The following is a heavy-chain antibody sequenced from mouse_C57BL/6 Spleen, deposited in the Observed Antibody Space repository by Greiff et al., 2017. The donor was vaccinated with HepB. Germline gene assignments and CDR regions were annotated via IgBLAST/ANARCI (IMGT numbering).Heavy chain of an antibody. CDR1: GFTFSSYA. CDR3: ARDGIYDGYYRFAY. D-gene: IGHD2-3*01. Sequence: EVNVVESGGGLVKPGGSLKLSCAASGFTFSSYAMSWVRQTPEKRLEWVATISDGGSYTYYPDNVKGRFTISRDNAKNNLYLQMSHLKSEDTAMYYCARDGIYDGYYRFAYWGQGTLVTVSA. V-gene: IGHV5-4*01. J-gene: IGHJ3*01. CDR2: ISDGGSYT.